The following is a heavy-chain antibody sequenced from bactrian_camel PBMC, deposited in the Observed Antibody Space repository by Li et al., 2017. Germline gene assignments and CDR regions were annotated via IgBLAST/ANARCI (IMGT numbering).Heavy chain of an antibody. CDR1: AYTDCNYA. J-gene: IGHJ4*01. D-gene: IGHD1*01. CDR2: VDPSGGTR. Sequence: DVQLVESGGGSVQAGGSLRLSCRVSAYTDCNYAMSWYRQAPGKEREFVSEVDPSGGTRYTDSVKGRFTISQDSARNTVYLQMNSLKPEDTAMYYCAAGESEGSSCFNDAYWGRGPRSPSP. V-gene: IGHV3S40*01.